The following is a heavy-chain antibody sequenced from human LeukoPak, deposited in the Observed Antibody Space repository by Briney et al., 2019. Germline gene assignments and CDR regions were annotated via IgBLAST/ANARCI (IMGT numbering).Heavy chain of an antibody. CDR3: AKEQGYTGWLTTGH. CDR1: GFTFSDYG. CDR2: ISWNGGEE. Sequence: GKSLRLSCAASGFTFSDYGMHWLRQAPGKGLEWVAVISWNGGEEHYGNSVRGRFTISRGNSKNMVYLQMNSLRAEDTAVYYCAKEQGYTGWLTTGHWGQGALVTVSS. J-gene: IGHJ4*02. V-gene: IGHV3-30*18. D-gene: IGHD6-19*01.